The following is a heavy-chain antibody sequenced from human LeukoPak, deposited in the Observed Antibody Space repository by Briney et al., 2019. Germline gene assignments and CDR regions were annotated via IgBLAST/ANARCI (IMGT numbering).Heavy chain of an antibody. CDR1: GFTFSSYG. Sequence: PGGSLRLSCAASGFTFSSYGMHWVRQAPGKGLEWVAVIWYDGSNKYYADSVKGRFTISRDNSKNTLYLQMNSLRAEDTAVYYCARDHLLCSGWYQSDAFDIWGQGTMVTVSS. CDR3: ARDHLLCSGWYQSDAFDI. D-gene: IGHD6-19*01. V-gene: IGHV3-33*01. J-gene: IGHJ3*02. CDR2: IWYDGSNK.